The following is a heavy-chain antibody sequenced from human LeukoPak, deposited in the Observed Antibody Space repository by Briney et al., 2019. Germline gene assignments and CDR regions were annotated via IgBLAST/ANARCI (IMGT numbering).Heavy chain of an antibody. D-gene: IGHD5-18*01. Sequence: PGGSLRLSCAASGFTFSSYEMNWVRQAPGKGLEWVSVIYSGGSTYYADSVKGRFTIPRDNSKNTLYLQMNSLRAEDTAVYYCASGYSYGLDYWGQGTLVTVSS. CDR3: ASGYSYGLDY. CDR2: IYSGGST. V-gene: IGHV3-53*01. J-gene: IGHJ4*02. CDR1: GFTFSSYE.